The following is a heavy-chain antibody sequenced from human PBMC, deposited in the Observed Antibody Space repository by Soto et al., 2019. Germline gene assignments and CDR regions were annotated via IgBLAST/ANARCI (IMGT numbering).Heavy chain of an antibody. D-gene: IGHD3-3*01. V-gene: IGHV4-59*01. CDR2: IYYSGST. CDR3: ARDERITIFGVDYYYYYYGMDV. J-gene: IGHJ6*02. CDR1: GGSISSYY. Sequence: SETLSLTCTVSGGSISSYYWSWIRQPPGKGLEWIGYIYYSGSTNYNPSLKSRVTISVDTSKNQFSLKLSSVTAADTAVYYCARDERITIFGVDYYYYYYGMDVWGQGTTVTVSS.